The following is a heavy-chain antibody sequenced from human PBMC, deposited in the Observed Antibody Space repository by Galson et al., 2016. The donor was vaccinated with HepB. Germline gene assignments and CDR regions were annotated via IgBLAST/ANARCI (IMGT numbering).Heavy chain of an antibody. CDR1: GYTFTNFW. CDR2: IYPGDSDT. CDR3: SKHDLHRTAPTSADRSISTAFLQWNSLRASDTAIYYCARPGYDTTAHTPFDI. J-gene: IGHJ3*02. V-gene: IGHV5-51*01. Sequence: QSGAEVKKPGESLKISCEASGYTFTNFWIGWVRQTPGKGLECVGLIYPGDSDTTYRPTFQGHVTIPADRSISHAFLQRNSLRDSAPSNNYLSKHDLHRTAPTSADRSISTAFLQWNSLRASDTAIYYCARPGYDTTAHTPFDIWGQGTMVTVSS. D-gene: IGHD1/OR15-1a*01.